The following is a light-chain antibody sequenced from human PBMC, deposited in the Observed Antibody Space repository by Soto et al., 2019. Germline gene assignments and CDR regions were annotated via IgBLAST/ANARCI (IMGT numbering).Light chain of an antibody. CDR2: DAI. V-gene: IGKV3-15*01. CDR3: QQYDYWPRT. J-gene: IGKJ1*01. CDR1: QNIHNH. Sequence: DKLMSQSPATLSVSLGERVTLSCRASQNIHNHMSWFLQKPGQTPRLLIYDAIIRAPDVPARFSGSWSGTESTLTINSLQSEDFAVYYCQQYDYWPRTFGQGTKVDIK.